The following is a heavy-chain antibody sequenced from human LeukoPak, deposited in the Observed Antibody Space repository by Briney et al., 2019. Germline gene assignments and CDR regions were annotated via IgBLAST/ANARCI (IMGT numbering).Heavy chain of an antibody. J-gene: IGHJ5*02. Sequence: PGASLRLSCAASGFTFRSCWMSWVRQAPGKGLEWVANMKLDGSEEYYLESVKGGFTISSDNAKNSLYLQMNSLRVDDTAVYYCARWARYCSSGSCYSWFDPWGQGTLVTVSS. CDR2: MKLDGSEE. CDR1: GFTFRSCW. D-gene: IGHD2-15*01. CDR3: ARWARYCSSGSCYSWFDP. V-gene: IGHV3-7*01.